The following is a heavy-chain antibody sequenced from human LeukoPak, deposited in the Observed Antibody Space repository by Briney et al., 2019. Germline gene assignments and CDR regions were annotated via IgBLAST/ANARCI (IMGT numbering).Heavy chain of an antibody. CDR3: ARVSPYYYYMDV. J-gene: IGHJ6*03. CDR2: IYYSGST. CDR1: GGSISSYY. V-gene: IGHV4-59*01. Sequence: SETLSLTCTVSGGSISSYYWSWIRQPPGKGLEWIGYIYYSGSTNYNPSLKSRVTISVDTSKNQFSLKLSSVTAADTAVYYCARVSPYYYYMDVWGKGTTVTVSS.